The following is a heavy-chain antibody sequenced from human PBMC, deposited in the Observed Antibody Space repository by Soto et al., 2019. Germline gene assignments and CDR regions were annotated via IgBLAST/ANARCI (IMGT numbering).Heavy chain of an antibody. V-gene: IGHV1-3*01. CDR2: INAGNGHT. CDR1: GYTFTRYA. CDR3: ARSCGFYYVDY. D-gene: IGHD3-22*01. J-gene: IGHJ4*02. Sequence: QVQLVQSGAEVKKPGASVKVSCKASGYTFTRYAMHWVRQAPGQRLEWMGWINAGNGHTKYSQKFQGRVTITRDTSASTAYMELTSLRPEDTAVYYCARSCGFYYVDYWGQGTLVTVSS.